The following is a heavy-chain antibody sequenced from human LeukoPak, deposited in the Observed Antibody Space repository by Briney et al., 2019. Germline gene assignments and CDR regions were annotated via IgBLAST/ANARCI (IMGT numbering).Heavy chain of an antibody. CDR3: AKGPHLHCSSTSCSIDY. J-gene: IGHJ4*02. Sequence: GRSLRLSCAASGFTFDDYAMPWVRQAPGKGLEWVSGISWNSGSIGYADSVKGRFTISRDNAKNSLYLQMNSLRAEDTALYYCAKGPHLHCSSTSCSIDYWGQGTLVTVSS. CDR2: ISWNSGSI. CDR1: GFTFDDYA. V-gene: IGHV3-9*01. D-gene: IGHD2-2*01.